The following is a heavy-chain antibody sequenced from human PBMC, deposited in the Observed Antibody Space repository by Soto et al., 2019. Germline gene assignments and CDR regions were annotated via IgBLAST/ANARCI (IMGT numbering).Heavy chain of an antibody. CDR2: ISYDGNNK. Sequence: QVQLVESGGGVVQPGRSLRLSCAASGFTFSSYVMYWVRQAPGKGLEWVAVISYDGNNKYYADSVKGRFTISRDNSKNALYQQMNSLRAEDTAVYYGARAGCDGGSCYTLVGLRYGMDVWGQGTTVTVSS. CDR3: ARAGCDGGSCYTLVGLRYGMDV. V-gene: IGHV3-30-3*01. D-gene: IGHD2-15*01. J-gene: IGHJ6*02. CDR1: GFTFSSYV.